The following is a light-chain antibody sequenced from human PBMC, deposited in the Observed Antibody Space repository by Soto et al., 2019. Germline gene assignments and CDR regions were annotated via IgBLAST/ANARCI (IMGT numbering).Light chain of an antibody. CDR2: SND. Sequence: QPVLTQPPSASGTPGQRVTISCSGSSPNIGSNTVNWYQQLPGTAPKLLIYSNDQRPSGVPDRFSGSKSGTSASLAISGLQSEDEADYYCAPWDDSLNGPVFGGGTKLTVL. CDR3: APWDDSLNGPV. V-gene: IGLV1-44*01. J-gene: IGLJ2*01. CDR1: SPNIGSNT.